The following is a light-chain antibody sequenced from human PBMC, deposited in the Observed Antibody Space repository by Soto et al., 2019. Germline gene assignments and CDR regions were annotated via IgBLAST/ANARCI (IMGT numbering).Light chain of an antibody. CDR1: QNINNF. Sequence: VLTQSPATLSLSPGDRATLSCRAGQNINNFIAWYQHKPGQAPRLLIYDASNRATGIPGRFSGSGSGTDFTLHNTSLESEDFAVYYCQHPGRFGQGTKVDIK. J-gene: IGKJ1*01. V-gene: IGKV3-11*01. CDR3: QHPGR. CDR2: DAS.